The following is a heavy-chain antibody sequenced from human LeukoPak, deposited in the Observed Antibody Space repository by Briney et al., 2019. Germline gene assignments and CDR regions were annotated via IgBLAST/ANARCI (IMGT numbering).Heavy chain of an antibody. Sequence: PSETLSLTCTVSGGSISSYYWSWIRQPAGKGLEWIGRIYTSGSTNYNPSLKSRVTMSVDTSKNQFSLKLSSVTAADTAVYYCARDTPGPDDYGDYMSDYWGQGTLVTVSS. CDR2: IYTSGST. V-gene: IGHV4-4*07. D-gene: IGHD4-17*01. CDR3: ARDTPGPDDYGDYMSDY. J-gene: IGHJ4*02. CDR1: GGSISSYY.